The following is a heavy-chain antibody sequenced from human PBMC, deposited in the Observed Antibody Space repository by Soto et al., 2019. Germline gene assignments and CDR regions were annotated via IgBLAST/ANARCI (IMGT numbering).Heavy chain of an antibody. J-gene: IGHJ4*02. CDR3: AKGPVYGDYIFDY. CDR1: GFTFSSYW. D-gene: IGHD4-17*01. Sequence: GGSLRLSCAASGFTFSSYWMHWVRQAPGKGLVWVSRINSDGSSTSYADSVKGRFTISRDNAKNTLYLQMNSLRAEDTAVYYWAKGPVYGDYIFDYWGQGTLVTVSS. V-gene: IGHV3-74*01. CDR2: INSDGSST.